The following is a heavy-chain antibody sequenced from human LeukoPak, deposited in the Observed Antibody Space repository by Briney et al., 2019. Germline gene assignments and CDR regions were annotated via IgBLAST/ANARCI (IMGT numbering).Heavy chain of an antibody. D-gene: IGHD1-1*01. Sequence: ASVKVSWKASVYTFTSFAMNWVRQAPGQGLEWMGWINTNTGNPAYAQGFTGRFVFSLDTSVSTAYLQISRLKAEDTAVYYCARGHNWNDVAFDIWGQGTMVTVSS. V-gene: IGHV7-4-1*02. CDR2: INTNTGNP. J-gene: IGHJ3*02. CDR3: ARGHNWNDVAFDI. CDR1: VYTFTSFA.